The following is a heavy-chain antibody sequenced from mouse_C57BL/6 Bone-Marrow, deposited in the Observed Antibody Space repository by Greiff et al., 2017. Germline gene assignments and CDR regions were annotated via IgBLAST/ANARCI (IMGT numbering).Heavy chain of an antibody. CDR1: GYTFTDYY. V-gene: IGHV1-26*01. CDR3: AREDYDDGDAMDY. D-gene: IGHD2-4*01. J-gene: IGHJ4*01. CDR2: INPNNGGT. Sequence: EVQLQQSGPELVKPGASVKISCKASGYTFTDYYMNWVKQSHGKSLEWIGDINPNNGGTSYNQKFKGKATLTVDKSSSTAYMELRNLTSEDSAVYYCAREDYDDGDAMDYWGQGTSVTVSS.